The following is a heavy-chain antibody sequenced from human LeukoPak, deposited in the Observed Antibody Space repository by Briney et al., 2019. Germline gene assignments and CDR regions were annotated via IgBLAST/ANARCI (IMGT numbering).Heavy chain of an antibody. J-gene: IGHJ4*02. V-gene: IGHV3-30*18. D-gene: IGHD5-18*01. CDR3: AKGRGGDYSYGSYYFDQ. CDR2: ISYDGSVK. CDR1: GFSFSSYG. Sequence: GSLRLSCAVSGFSFSSYGMHWVRQAPGKGLEWVAVISYDGSVKYYADSVKGRFTISRDNPKNTLYLQMNSLGAEDTAVYYCAKGRGGDYSYGSYYFDQWGQGTLVTVSS.